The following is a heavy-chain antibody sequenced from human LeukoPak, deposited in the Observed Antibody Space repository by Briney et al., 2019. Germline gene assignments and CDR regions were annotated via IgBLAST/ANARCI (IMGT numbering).Heavy chain of an antibody. D-gene: IGHD6-13*01. J-gene: IGHJ4*02. CDR1: GFTFSSYS. V-gene: IGHV3-21*04. CDR3: ARGRDSSSWYLAGLDY. CDR2: ISSSSSYI. Sequence: GGSLRLSCAASGFTFSSYSMNWVRQAPGKGLEWVSSISSSSSYIYYADSVKGRFTISRDNAKNSLYLQMNSLRAEDTAVYYCARGRDSSSWYLAGLDYWGQGTLVTVSS.